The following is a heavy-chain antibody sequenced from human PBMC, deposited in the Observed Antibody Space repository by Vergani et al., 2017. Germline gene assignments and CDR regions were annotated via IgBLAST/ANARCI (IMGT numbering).Heavy chain of an antibody. D-gene: IGHD6-13*01. Sequence: QVQLQESGPGLVRPSQTLSLTCTVSGGSISSGSYYWSWFRQPAGKGLEWIVRFYTGGCTSYNTSLKSRVTISVDTSKNQFSLQLSSVTAADTAVYYCARDPLYSTTWPFLLLDMDVWGQGTTVTVSS. V-gene: IGHV4-61*02. CDR2: FYTGGCT. CDR3: ARDPLYSTTWPFLLLDMDV. CDR1: GGSISSGSYY. J-gene: IGHJ6*02.